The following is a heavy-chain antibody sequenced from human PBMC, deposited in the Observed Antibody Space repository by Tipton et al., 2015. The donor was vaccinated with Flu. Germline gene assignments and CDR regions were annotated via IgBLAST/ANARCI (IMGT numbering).Heavy chain of an antibody. CDR3: ARGRAVAGFRGFDY. CDR1: GGPISSGSYY. CDR2: IYTSGRT. D-gene: IGHD6-19*01. J-gene: IGHJ4*02. V-gene: IGHV4-61*02. Sequence: TLSLTCTVSGGPISSGSYYWSWIRQPAGKGLEWIGRIYTSGRTNYNPSLKSRVTISVDTSKNQFSMKLSSVTAADTAVYYCARGRAVAGFRGFDYWGQGTLVTVTS.